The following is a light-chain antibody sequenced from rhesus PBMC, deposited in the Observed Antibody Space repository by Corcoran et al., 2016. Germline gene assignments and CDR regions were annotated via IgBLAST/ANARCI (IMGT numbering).Light chain of an antibody. J-gene: IGKJ3*01. Sequence: DIQMTQSPSALSASVGDRVTISWASQNIYSNLAWYQQKPGKAPKLLIYAASSLQTGIPSRFSSSGSGTDFTLTISSLQPEDSAAYYCQHYYDNPFTFGPGTKLDIK. CDR1: QNIYSN. CDR2: AAS. CDR3: QHYYDNPFT. V-gene: IGKV1S12*01.